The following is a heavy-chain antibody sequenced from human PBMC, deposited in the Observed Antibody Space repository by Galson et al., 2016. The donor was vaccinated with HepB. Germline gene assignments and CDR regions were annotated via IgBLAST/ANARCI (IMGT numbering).Heavy chain of an antibody. CDR3: AKKFPYALGSGSTAGMDV. Sequence: SLRLSCAASGFIFSNYWMSWVRQAPGKGLEWVANIAEDGSEKYYADAVKGRLTISRDNARNSLFLQMNSLSAEDTAVYYCAKKFPYALGSGSTAGMDVWGQGTTVTFSS. J-gene: IGHJ6*02. V-gene: IGHV3-7*03. D-gene: IGHD3-10*01. CDR2: IAEDGSEK. CDR1: GFIFSNYW.